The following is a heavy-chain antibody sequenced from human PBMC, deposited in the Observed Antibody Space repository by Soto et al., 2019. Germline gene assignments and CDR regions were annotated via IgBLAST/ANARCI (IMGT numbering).Heavy chain of an antibody. CDR2: IIPIFGTA. Sequence: SVKVSCKACGGSFSSYAISWVRQAPGQGLEWMGGIIPIFGTANYAQKFQGRVTITADESTSTAYMELSSLRSEDTAVYYCARSLTGTYYYYGMDVWGQGTTVTVSS. D-gene: IGHD1-20*01. CDR3: ARSLTGTYYYYGMDV. V-gene: IGHV1-69*13. CDR1: GGSFSSYA. J-gene: IGHJ6*02.